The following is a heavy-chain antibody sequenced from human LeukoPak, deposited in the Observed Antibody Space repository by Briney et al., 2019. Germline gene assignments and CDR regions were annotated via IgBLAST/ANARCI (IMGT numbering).Heavy chain of an antibody. CDR2: ISGSGGST. Sequence: GGSLRLSCAPSGFTFSSHAISWVREAPGKRVGWGSDISGSGGSTYYAHSVKGRFTISRDNSKNTLYLQMNSLRAEDTAVYYCAKDLVPDSSSWFPPYYFDYWGQGTLVTVSS. J-gene: IGHJ4*02. V-gene: IGHV3-23*01. CDR3: AKDLVPDSSSWFPPYYFDY. D-gene: IGHD6-13*01. CDR1: GFTFSSHA.